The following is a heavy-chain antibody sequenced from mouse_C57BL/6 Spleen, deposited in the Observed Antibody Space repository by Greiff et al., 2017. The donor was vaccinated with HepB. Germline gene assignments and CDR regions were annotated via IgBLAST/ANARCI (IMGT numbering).Heavy chain of an antibody. CDR3: ARQLRLILFDY. D-gene: IGHD3-2*02. V-gene: IGHV1-76*01. CDR2: IYPGSGNT. J-gene: IGHJ2*01. Sequence: QVQLQQSGAELVRPGASVKLSCKASGYTFTDYYINWVKQRPGQGLEWIARIYPGSGNTYYNEKFKGKATLTAEKSSSTAYMQLSSLTSEDSAVYFCARQLRLILFDYWGQGTTLTVSS. CDR1: GYTFTDYY.